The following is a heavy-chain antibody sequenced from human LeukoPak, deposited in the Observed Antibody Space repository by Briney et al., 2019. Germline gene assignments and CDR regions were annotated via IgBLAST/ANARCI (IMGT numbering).Heavy chain of an antibody. CDR3: ARGIGWGSVGYYYGMDV. Sequence: GASVKVSCKASGGTFSSYAISWVRQAPGQGLEWMGGIIPIFGTANYAQKFQGRVTITTDESTSTAYMELSSLRSEDTAVYYCARGIGWGSVGYYYGMDVWGQGTTVTVSS. V-gene: IGHV1-69*05. CDR2: IIPIFGTA. D-gene: IGHD3-10*01. CDR1: GGTFSSYA. J-gene: IGHJ6*02.